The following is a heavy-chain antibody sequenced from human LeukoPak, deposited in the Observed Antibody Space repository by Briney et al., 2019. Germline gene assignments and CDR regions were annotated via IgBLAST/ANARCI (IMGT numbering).Heavy chain of an antibody. Sequence: GRSLRLSCAASGFIFSNYAMHWVRQAPGKGLEWVSGINWNGGSTGYADSVEGRFTISRDNAKNSQYLQMNSLRVEDTALYYCARAQTYGDSRLLLDYWGQGTLVTVSS. V-gene: IGHV3-20*04. CDR1: GFIFSNYA. CDR3: ARAQTYGDSRLLLDY. D-gene: IGHD2-21*02. J-gene: IGHJ4*02. CDR2: INWNGGST.